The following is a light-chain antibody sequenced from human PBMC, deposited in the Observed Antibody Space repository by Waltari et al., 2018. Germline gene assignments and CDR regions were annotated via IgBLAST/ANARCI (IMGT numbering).Light chain of an antibody. V-gene: IGKV3-11*01. CDR3: QQGVILPLT. Sequence: EIVLTQSPVTLSLAAGERATLSCRASASVSNYLAWYQQKPGQSPTLLIYDTAKRATGIPGRCSGSVYGTDFTLTINNLEAEDFALYYCQQGVILPLTFGGGTKLEIK. CDR1: ASVSNY. CDR2: DTA. J-gene: IGKJ4*01.